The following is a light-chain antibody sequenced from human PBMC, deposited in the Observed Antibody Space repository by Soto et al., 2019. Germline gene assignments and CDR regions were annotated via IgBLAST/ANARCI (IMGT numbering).Light chain of an antibody. CDR2: GAS. CDR3: GQFVSSPPRT. Sequence: EIVLTQSPGTLSLSPGERATLSCRASQSVSSSYLVWNQQKPGQAPRLLIYGASSRATGVPDRFSGSGSGTDFTLTISRLEPEDFALYYCGQFVSSPPRTFGQGTKVEIK. J-gene: IGKJ1*01. V-gene: IGKV3-20*01. CDR1: QSVSSSY.